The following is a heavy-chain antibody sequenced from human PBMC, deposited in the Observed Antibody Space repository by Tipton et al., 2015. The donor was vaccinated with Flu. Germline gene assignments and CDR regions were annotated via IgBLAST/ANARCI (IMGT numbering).Heavy chain of an antibody. J-gene: IGHJ3*02. D-gene: IGHD3-10*01. CDR1: GYTFTSYY. CDR2: INPSGGST. V-gene: IGHV1-46*01. Sequence: QVQLVQSGAEVKKPGASVKVSCKASGYTFTSYYMHWVRQAPGQGLEWMGIINPSGGSTSYAQKFQGRVTMTRDTSTSTVYMELSSLRSEDTAVYYCARVTMVRGVMRFWAFDIWGQGTMVTVSS. CDR3: ARVTMVRGVMRFWAFDI.